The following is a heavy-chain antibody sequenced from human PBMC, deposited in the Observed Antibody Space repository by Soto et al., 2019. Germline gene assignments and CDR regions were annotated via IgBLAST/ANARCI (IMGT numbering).Heavy chain of an antibody. J-gene: IGHJ6*02. CDR1: GFTFSSYG. CDR3: ARGGGSKYYYGMDV. Sequence: QVQLVESGGGVVQPGRSLRLSCVASGFTFSSYGMHWVRQAPGKGLEWVAVIWYDGSNKYYADSVKGRFTISRDNSKNTRYLQMNSLRAEDTAVYYCARGGGSKYYYGMDVWGQGTTVTVSS. D-gene: IGHD3-16*01. V-gene: IGHV3-33*01. CDR2: IWYDGSNK.